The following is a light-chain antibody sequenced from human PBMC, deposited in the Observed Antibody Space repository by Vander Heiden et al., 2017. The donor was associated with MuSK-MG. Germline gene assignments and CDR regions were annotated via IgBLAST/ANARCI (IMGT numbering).Light chain of an antibody. CDR3: QVWEPTNDHRV. CDR1: NIRTKS. V-gene: IGLV3-21*02. J-gene: IGLJ2*01. Sequence: SFVLPQPPSVSVAPGQTATIPCGGDNIRTKSVHWYQQKPGQAPVLVVYGDSDRPSGIPERFSGSNSGNTATLTISRVEAGDEADYSCQVWEPTNDHRVFGGGTRLTVL. CDR2: GDS.